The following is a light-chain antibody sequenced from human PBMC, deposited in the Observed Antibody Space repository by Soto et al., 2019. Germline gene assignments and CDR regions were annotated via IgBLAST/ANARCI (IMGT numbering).Light chain of an antibody. V-gene: IGLV2-14*01. CDR1: SSDVGGYNY. Sequence: QSVLTQPASVSGSPRQSITISCTGTSSDVGGYNYVSGYQQHPGKAPKLMIYDVSNRPSGVSNRFSGSKSGNTASLTISGLQAEDEADYYCSSYTSSSTPVVFGGGTKVTVL. CDR3: SSYTSSSTPVV. J-gene: IGLJ2*01. CDR2: DVS.